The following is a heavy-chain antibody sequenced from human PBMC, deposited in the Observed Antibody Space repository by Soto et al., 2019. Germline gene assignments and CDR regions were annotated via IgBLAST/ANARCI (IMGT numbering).Heavy chain of an antibody. CDR1: GGSISSSSYY. D-gene: IGHD3-22*01. CDR2: IYYSGYT. V-gene: IGHV4-39*01. Sequence: QLQLQESGPGLVKPSETLSLTCTVSGGSISSSSYYWGWIRQPPGKGLEWIGNIYYSGYTYYNPSPKSRVTISVDTSKNQFSLKLSSGTAADTAVYYCASLVYDSSGYRPGWGQGTLVTVSS. CDR3: ASLVYDSSGYRPG. J-gene: IGHJ4*02.